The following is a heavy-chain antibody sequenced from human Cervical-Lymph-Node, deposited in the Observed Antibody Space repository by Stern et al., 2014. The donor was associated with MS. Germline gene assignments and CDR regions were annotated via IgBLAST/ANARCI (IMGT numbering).Heavy chain of an antibody. J-gene: IGHJ3*01. CDR2: INHSGKT. V-gene: IGHV4-34*01. CDR3: ARERKVERSARVFVSFDV. CDR1: GASFTDNY. D-gene: IGHD1-1*01. Sequence: QLQLQQWGAGLLRPSETLSLTCAVHGASFTDNYWSWIRQTPGKGLEWIGEINHSGKTHHNPSLMSRVTLSVDTSKNQSSLKLNSVTAADTAVYYCARERKVERSARVFVSFDVWGQGTLLTVSS.